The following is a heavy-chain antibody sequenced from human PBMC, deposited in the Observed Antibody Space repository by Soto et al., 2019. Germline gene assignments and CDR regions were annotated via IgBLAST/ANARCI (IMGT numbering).Heavy chain of an antibody. J-gene: IGHJ4*02. CDR3: ARDPRFGSSSSNGDY. V-gene: IGHV4-30-4*01. Sequence: SETLSLTCTVSGDSISSGDYYWSWIRQPPGKGLEWIGDIHYSGTTHYNPSLKSRATISVDTSRNQFSLKLRSVTAADTAVYYCARDPRFGSSSSNGDYWGQGXLVTVYS. CDR1: GDSISSGDYY. CDR2: IHYSGTT. D-gene: IGHD6-6*01.